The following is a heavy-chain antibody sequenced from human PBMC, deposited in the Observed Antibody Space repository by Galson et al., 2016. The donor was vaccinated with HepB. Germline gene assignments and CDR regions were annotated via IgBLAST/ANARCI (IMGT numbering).Heavy chain of an antibody. J-gene: IGHJ4*02. CDR2: ITNTGDRT. D-gene: IGHD3-3*01. V-gene: IGHV3-23*01. Sequence: SLRLSCAASGFTFSNYAMTWVRQAPGKGLEWVSTITNTGDRTYYADSVRGRFTISRDNSNKTLYLLMNRLRAEDTAIYYCAKGSTNLEKDNVLDFWGQGILVTVSS. CDR3: AKGSTNLEKDNVLDF. CDR1: GFTFSNYA.